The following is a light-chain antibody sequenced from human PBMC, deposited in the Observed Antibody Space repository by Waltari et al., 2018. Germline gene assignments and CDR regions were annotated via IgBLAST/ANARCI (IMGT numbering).Light chain of an antibody. J-gene: IGLJ3*02. CDR1: ALPRQY. CDR2: KDS. V-gene: IGLV3-25*03. CDR3: QSADTSDTWL. Sequence: SSELTQPPSVSVSPGQTAKITCSGDALPRQYVYWYQQKPGQAPVLLIYKDSERPSGIPDRFSGSSSGTIVTLTISGVQAEDEADYYCQSADTSDTWLFGGGTKLTVL.